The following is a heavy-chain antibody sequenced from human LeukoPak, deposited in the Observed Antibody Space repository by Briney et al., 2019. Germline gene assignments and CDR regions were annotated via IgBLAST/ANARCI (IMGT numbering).Heavy chain of an antibody. CDR2: ISAYNGNT. CDR1: GYTFTSYG. CDR3: ARGPFYSSGWRPLDYFDY. V-gene: IGHV1-18*01. D-gene: IGHD6-19*01. J-gene: IGHJ4*02. Sequence: ASVKVSCKASGYTFTSYGISWVRQAPGQGLEWMGWISAYNGNTNYAQKLQGRVTMTTDTSTSTAYMELRSLRSDDTAVYYCARGPFYSSGWRPLDYFDYWGQGTLVTVSS.